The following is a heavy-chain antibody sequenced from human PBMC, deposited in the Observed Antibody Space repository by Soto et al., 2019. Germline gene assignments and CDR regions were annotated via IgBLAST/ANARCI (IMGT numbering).Heavy chain of an antibody. CDR1: GFTFSSYG. CDR2: IWYDGSYK. V-gene: IGHV3-33*01. D-gene: IGHD1-1*01. CDR3: ARDRDWNDLKGIDP. Sequence: QVQLVESGGGVVQPERSLRLSCVASGFTFSSYGMHWVRQAPGKGLEWVAVIWYDGSYKYYADPVKGRFTISRDNSKNTLYLQMNSLRAEDTAVYYCARDRDWNDLKGIDPWGQGTLVTVSS. J-gene: IGHJ5*02.